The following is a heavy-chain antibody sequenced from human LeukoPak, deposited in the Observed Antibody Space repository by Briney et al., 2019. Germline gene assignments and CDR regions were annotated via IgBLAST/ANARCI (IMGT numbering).Heavy chain of an antibody. CDR1: GFPFSSFC. CDR3: APHLSVVVPGAQYGMDV. CDR2: INSGGSST. J-gene: IGHJ6*02. D-gene: IGHD2-2*01. V-gene: IGHV3-74*01. Sequence: GGPLRLSCGAWGFPFSSFCMHCLPHARGGGLVWVTCINSGGSSTSYAHCVKARFTISRDNAKNMLYLQMNSLRAEDTAVYYCAPHLSVVVPGAQYGMDVWGQGTTVTVSS.